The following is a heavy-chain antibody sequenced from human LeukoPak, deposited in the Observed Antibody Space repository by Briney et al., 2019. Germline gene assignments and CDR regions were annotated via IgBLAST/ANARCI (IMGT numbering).Heavy chain of an antibody. CDR3: ARTTEGHYFDY. CDR1: GFTVSNNY. D-gene: IGHD4-17*01. Sequence: PGGSLRLSCASSGFTVSNNYMSWVRQAPGEGLEWVSVIYSGGTTYYADSVKGRFTIPRHNSKNTLYLQMNSLRGEDTAVYYCARTTEGHYFDYWGQGTLVTVSS. CDR2: IYSGGTT. J-gene: IGHJ4*02. V-gene: IGHV3-53*04.